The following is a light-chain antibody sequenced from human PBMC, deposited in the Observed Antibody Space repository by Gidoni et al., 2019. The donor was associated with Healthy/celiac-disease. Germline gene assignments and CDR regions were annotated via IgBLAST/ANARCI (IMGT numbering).Light chain of an antibody. V-gene: IGKV3-20*01. Sequence: EIVLTQPPRTLSLSPGERATLSCRASQSVSSSYLAWYQQKPGQAPRLLIYGASSRATGIPDRFSGSGSGTDFTLTISRLEPEDFAVYYCQQYGSSPYTFGQGTKLEIK. J-gene: IGKJ2*01. CDR3: QQYGSSPYT. CDR2: GAS. CDR1: QSVSSSY.